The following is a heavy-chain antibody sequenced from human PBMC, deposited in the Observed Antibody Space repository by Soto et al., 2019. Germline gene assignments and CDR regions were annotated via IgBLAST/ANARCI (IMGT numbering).Heavy chain of an antibody. Sequence: QVRLVQSGAEVKKPGASVKVSCKTYGFDFTNYGINWVGQAPGQGLEWMGGISAYNGNIVYAQNFPGIATLTTDTTTGSAYMELRGLRSEGTAVNYCSGGHDILTGWKFTYWGQRTLLTVST. V-gene: IGHV1-18*01. CDR3: SGGHDILTGWKFTY. CDR2: ISAYNGNI. CDR1: GFDFTNYG. D-gene: IGHD3-9*01. J-gene: IGHJ4*02.